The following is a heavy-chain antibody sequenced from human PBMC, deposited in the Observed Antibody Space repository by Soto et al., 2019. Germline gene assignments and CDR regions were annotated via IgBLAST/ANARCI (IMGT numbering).Heavy chain of an antibody. CDR2: MNAKSGDT. Sequence: QAHLEQSGAEVKRPGASVKVSCKASGYTFSDFDINWLRQASGQGPEWMGWMNAKSGDTFFAQRFQGKFNMTWDTSLSTAYMEVGSMTSDDTAIYFFARGNPFNYAGFDVWGQGTTVAVSS. D-gene: IGHD3-16*01. CDR1: GYTFSDFD. CDR3: ARGNPFNYAGFDV. J-gene: IGHJ6*02. V-gene: IGHV1-8*01.